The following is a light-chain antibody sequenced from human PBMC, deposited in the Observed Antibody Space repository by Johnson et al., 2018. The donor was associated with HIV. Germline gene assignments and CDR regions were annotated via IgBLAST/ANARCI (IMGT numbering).Light chain of an antibody. CDR1: SSNIGNNY. CDR3: GTWDSSLILHV. CDR2: ENN. J-gene: IGLJ1*01. Sequence: QPVLTQPPSVSAAPGQKVTISCSGSSSNIGNNYVSWYQQLPGTAPKLLIYENNKRPSGIPDRFSGSKSGTSATLGITGLQTGDEADYYCGTWDSSLILHVFGTGTKVTVL. V-gene: IGLV1-51*02.